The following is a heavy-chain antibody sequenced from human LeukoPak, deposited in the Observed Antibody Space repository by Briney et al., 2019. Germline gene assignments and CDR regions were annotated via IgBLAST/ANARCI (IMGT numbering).Heavy chain of an antibody. CDR1: GYSISSGYY. CDR3: ARQAVAGPGYYYYMDV. J-gene: IGHJ6*03. D-gene: IGHD6-19*01. Sequence: SETLSLTCTVSGYSISSGYYWGWIRQPPGKGLEWIGSIYHSGSTYYNPSLKSRVTISVDTSKNQFSLKLSSVTAADTAVYYCARQAVAGPGYYYYMDVWGKGTTVTISS. V-gene: IGHV4-38-2*02. CDR2: IYHSGST.